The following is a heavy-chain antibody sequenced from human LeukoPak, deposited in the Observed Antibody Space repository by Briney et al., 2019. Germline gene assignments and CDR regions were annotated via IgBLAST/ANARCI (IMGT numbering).Heavy chain of an antibody. J-gene: IGHJ4*02. V-gene: IGHV3-21*04. Sequence: GGSLRLSCAASGFTFGSYNMNWVRQAPGKGLEWVSSISTSSSYIYYADSVKGRFTISRDNAKNSLYLQMNSLRAEDTAVYYCANGGHIDYWGQGTLVTVSS. CDR3: ANGGHIDY. CDR2: ISTSSSYI. D-gene: IGHD4-23*01. CDR1: GFTFGSYN.